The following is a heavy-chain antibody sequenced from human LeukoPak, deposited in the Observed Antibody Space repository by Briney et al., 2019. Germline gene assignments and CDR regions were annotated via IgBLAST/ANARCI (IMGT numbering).Heavy chain of an antibody. CDR1: GGSISSSSYY. J-gene: IGHJ4*02. Sequence: PSETLSLTCTVSGGSISSSSYYWGWIRQPPGKGLEWIGSIYYSGSTYYNPSLKSRVTISVDTSKNQFSLKLSSVTAADTAVYYCARDPGGSPEDYWGQGTLVTVSS. D-gene: IGHD1-14*01. CDR3: ARDPGGSPEDY. V-gene: IGHV4-39*07. CDR2: IYYSGST.